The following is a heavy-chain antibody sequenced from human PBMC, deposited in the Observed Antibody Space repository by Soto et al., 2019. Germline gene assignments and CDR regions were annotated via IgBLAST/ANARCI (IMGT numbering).Heavy chain of an antibody. V-gene: IGHV4-30-4*01. CDR2: MFYSGSP. CDR3: ARVRRYYYYAMDV. Sequence: PSETLSLTCTVSGGSISDSDYYWGWIRQPPGKGLEWIGYMFYSGSPYSNPSLKSRVTISVDTPKNQLSLKLTSVTAAYSAVFYCARVRRYYYYAMDVWGQGTTVTVSS. J-gene: IGHJ6*02. CDR1: GGSISDSDYY.